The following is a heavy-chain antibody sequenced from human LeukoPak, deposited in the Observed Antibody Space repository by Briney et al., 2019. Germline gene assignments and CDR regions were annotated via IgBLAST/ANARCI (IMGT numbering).Heavy chain of an antibody. V-gene: IGHV1-18*01. D-gene: IGHD3-22*01. CDR3: ARELDSSGYYGNDY. Sequence: ASVKVSCKASGYTLTSYGISWVRQAPGQGLEWMGWISAYNGNTNYAQKLQGRVTMTTDTSTSTAYMELRSLRSDDTAVYYCARELDSSGYYGNDYWGQGTLVTVSS. CDR1: GYTLTSYG. J-gene: IGHJ4*02. CDR2: ISAYNGNT.